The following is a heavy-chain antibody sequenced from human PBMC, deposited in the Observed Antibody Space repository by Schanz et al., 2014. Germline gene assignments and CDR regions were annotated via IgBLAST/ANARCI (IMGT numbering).Heavy chain of an antibody. CDR2: IYSGDNT. D-gene: IGHD1-7*01. CDR3: ASLIGTTSAHFYGMDV. J-gene: IGHJ6*02. CDR1: GFTVTSYY. Sequence: EMQLVESGGGLIQPGGSLRLSCAASGFTVTSYYMSWVRQAPGKGLEWVSVIYSGDNTYYADSVKGRFTISRDNSKNTLYLQLNSRRAEDTAVSFCASLIGTTSAHFYGMDVWGPGTTVTFSS. V-gene: IGHV3-53*01.